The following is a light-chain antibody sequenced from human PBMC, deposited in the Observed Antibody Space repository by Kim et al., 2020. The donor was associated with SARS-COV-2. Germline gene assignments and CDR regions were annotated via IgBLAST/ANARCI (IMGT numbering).Light chain of an antibody. CDR1: SSDVGGYNY. V-gene: IGLV2-14*01. Sequence: QSALTQPASVSGSPGQSITISCTGTSSDVGGYNYVSWYQQHPGKAPKLMIYDVSKRPSGVSNRFSGSKSGNTSSLTSSGLQVEDAADYYCSSYTSSSTYVFGGGTQLTVL. CDR3: SSYTSSSTYV. CDR2: DVS. J-gene: IGLJ2*01.